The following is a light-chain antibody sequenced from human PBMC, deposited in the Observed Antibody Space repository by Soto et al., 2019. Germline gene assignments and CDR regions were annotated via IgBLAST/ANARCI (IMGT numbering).Light chain of an antibody. CDR3: QQYARSPIT. CDR1: QSVSSSY. V-gene: IGKV3-20*01. CDR2: GAS. Sequence: EIVLTQSPGTLSLSPGERATLSCRASQSVSSSYLAWYQQKPGQAPRLLIRGASSRATGIPGRFSGSGSGTDFTLTISRLEPEDFAVYYCQQYARSPITFGQGTRLEIK. J-gene: IGKJ5*01.